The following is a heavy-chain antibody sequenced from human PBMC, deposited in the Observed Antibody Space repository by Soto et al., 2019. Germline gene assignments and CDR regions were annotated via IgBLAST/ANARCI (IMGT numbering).Heavy chain of an antibody. Sequence: GGSLRLSCAASGFTFSSYAMHWFRQAPGKGLEWVGVISYDGSNKYYADSVKGRFTISRDNSKNTLYLQMNSLRAEDTAVYYCARVTRDGYTTIDYWGQGTLVTVSS. CDR2: ISYDGSNK. CDR3: ARVTRDGYTTIDY. D-gene: IGHD5-12*01. J-gene: IGHJ4*02. CDR1: GFTFSSYA. V-gene: IGHV3-30-3*01.